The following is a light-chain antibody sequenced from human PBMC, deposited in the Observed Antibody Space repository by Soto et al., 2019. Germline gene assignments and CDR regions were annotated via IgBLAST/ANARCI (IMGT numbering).Light chain of an antibody. V-gene: IGKV1-5*03. J-gene: IGKJ3*01. CDR1: QIINTW. CDR3: QPYETDSGT. CDR2: RAS. Sequence: DIQMTQSPSSLSASVGDRVTITCRASQIINTWLAWYQQKPGKAPKLLIYRASNLVNGVPSRFSGSGSGTEFTLTISSLQPDDFSIYYCQPYETDSGTFGPGPKVDL.